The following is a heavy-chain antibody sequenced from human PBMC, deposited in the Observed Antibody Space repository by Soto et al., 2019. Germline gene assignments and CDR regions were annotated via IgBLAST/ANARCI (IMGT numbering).Heavy chain of an antibody. D-gene: IGHD3-3*01. CDR1: GGSISSGDYY. V-gene: IGHV4-30-4*01. J-gene: IGHJ5*02. Sequence: QVQLQESGPGLVKPSQTLSLTCTVSGGSISSGDYYWSWIRQPPGKGLEWIGYIYYSGSTYYNPSLKTRVTISVDMSKNQFSLKLSSVTAADTAVYYCARRERGPYDVWRGAKGNWFDPWGQGTLVTVSS. CDR3: ARRERGPYDVWRGAKGNWFDP. CDR2: IYYSGST.